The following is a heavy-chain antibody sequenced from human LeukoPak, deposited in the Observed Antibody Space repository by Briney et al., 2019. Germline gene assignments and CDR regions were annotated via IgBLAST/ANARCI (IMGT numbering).Heavy chain of an antibody. J-gene: IGHJ4*02. CDR2: INPNSGGT. V-gene: IGHV1-2*02. CDR1: GYTFTGYY. Sequence: ASVKVSCKASGYTFTGYYMHWVRQAPGQGLEWMGWINPNSGGTNYAQKFQGRVTMTRDTSISTAYMELSRLRSDDTAVYYCASNTAAAGIGHFDYWGQGTLVTVSS. CDR3: ASNTAAAGIGHFDY. D-gene: IGHD6-13*01.